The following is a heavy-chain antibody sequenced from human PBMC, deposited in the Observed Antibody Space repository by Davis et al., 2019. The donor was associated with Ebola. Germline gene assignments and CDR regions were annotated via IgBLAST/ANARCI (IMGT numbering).Heavy chain of an antibody. CDR1: GDSISSTY. V-gene: IGHV4-59*08. D-gene: IGHD2-15*01. J-gene: IGHJ6*02. CDR2: IYHSGST. CDR3: ARHAPMGLVVVTPFSRMDV. Sequence: GSLRLPCTVSGDSISSTYWSWIRQPPGKGLEWIGYIYHSGSTNYNSSLKSRVTISIDTSKSQISLKLSSVTAADTAVYYCARHAPMGLVVVTPFSRMDVWGQGTTVTVSS.